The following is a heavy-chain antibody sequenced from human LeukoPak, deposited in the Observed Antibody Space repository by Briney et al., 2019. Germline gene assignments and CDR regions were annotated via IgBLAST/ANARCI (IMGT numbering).Heavy chain of an antibody. J-gene: IGHJ5*02. Sequence: PGGSLRLSCAASGFTFSGSAMHWVRQASEKGLEWVGRIRSKANSYATAYAASVKGRFTISRDDSKNTAYLQMNSLKTEDTAVYYCTRRDGYNPSWGQGTLVTVSS. CDR3: TRRDGYNPS. CDR1: GFTFSGSA. CDR2: IRSKANSYAT. D-gene: IGHD5-24*01. V-gene: IGHV3-73*01.